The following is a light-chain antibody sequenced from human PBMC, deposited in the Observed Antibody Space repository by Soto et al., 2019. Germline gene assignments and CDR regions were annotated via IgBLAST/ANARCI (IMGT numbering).Light chain of an antibody. J-gene: IGLJ1*01. Sequence: QAVVTQEPSLTVSRGGTVTLTCGSSTGAVTNGHYPYWFQQKPGQAPRTLIYDTTNRHSWTPARFSGSLLGGKAALALSGAQPEDEAEYYCLLSYGGPYVFGDGLKVNV. CDR1: TGAVTNGHY. CDR3: LLSYGGPYV. V-gene: IGLV7-46*01. CDR2: DTT.